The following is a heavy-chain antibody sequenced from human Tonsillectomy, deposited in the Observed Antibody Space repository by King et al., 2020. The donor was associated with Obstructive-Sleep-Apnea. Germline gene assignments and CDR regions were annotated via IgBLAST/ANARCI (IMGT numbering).Heavy chain of an antibody. V-gene: IGHV4-39*07. D-gene: IGHD2-15*01. J-gene: IGHJ1*01. CDR2: IYYSGST. CDR1: GGSISSISYY. CDR3: AREIVVVVATPEYFQH. Sequence: LQLQESGPGLVKPSETLSLTCTGSGGSISSISYYLGWIRQPPGKGLEGIGRIYYSGSTYYNPSLQSRVTISVDTSNNQFSLRLSSVTAADTAVYYCAREIVVVVATPEYFQHWGQGTLVTVSS.